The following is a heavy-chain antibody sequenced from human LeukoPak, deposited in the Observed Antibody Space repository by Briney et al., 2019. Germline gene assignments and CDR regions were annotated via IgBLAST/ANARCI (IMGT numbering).Heavy chain of an antibody. D-gene: IGHD6-25*01. CDR2: IKQDGSEK. J-gene: IGHJ3*02. Sequence: GGSLRLSCAASGFTFSSYWMSWVRQAPGKGLEWVANIKQDGSEKYYMDSVKGRFTISRDNAKNSLYLQMNSLRAEDTAVYYCARVAEAAAFDIWGQGTMVTVSS. CDR1: GFTFSSYW. V-gene: IGHV3-7*01. CDR3: ARVAEAAAFDI.